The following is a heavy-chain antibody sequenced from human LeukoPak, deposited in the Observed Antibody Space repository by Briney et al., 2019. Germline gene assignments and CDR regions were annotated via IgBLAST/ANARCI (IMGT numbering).Heavy chain of an antibody. J-gene: IGHJ3*02. V-gene: IGHV2-5*01. Sequence: SGRTLVNPTQTVTLTCTFSGFSLSTSGVGVGWIRQPPGKALEWLALIYWNDDKRYSPSLKSRLTITKDTSKNQVVLSMTNMDPVDTATYYCGLLSYDAFHIWVQGTMVTVSS. D-gene: IGHD3-10*01. CDR2: IYWNDDK. CDR1: GFSLSTSGVG. CDR3: GLLSYDAFHI.